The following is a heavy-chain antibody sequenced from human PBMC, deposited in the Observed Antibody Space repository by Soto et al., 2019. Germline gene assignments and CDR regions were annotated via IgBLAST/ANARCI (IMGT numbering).Heavy chain of an antibody. CDR3: ARRGSGSYYDY. CDR2: ISGSGGST. V-gene: IGHV3-23*01. Sequence: EVQPLESGGGLVQPGGSLRLSCAASGFTFSSYAMRWVRQAPVKGLEWVSAISGSGGSTYYADSVKGRFTIARDNSKNTLYLQMNSLRAEDTAVYYCARRGSGSYYDYWGQGTLVTVSS. CDR1: GFTFSSYA. D-gene: IGHD1-26*01. J-gene: IGHJ4*02.